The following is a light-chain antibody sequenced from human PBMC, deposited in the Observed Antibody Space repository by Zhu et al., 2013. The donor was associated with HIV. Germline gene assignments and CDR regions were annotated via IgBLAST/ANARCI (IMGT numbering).Light chain of an antibody. J-gene: IGKJ1*01. V-gene: IGKV3-20*01. CDR3: QQYYSTRWT. CDR2: ATS. Sequence: EIVLTQSPGTLSLSPGERATLSCRASQSFSSSYLAWYQQKPGQAPTLLIYATSRRAAGIPDRFSGSGSGTEFTLTINSLQAEDVAVYYCQQYYSTRWTFGQGTKVEI. CDR1: QSFSSSY.